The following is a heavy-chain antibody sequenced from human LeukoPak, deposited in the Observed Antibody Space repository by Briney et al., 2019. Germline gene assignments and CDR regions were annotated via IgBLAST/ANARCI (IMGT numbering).Heavy chain of an antibody. CDR1: GGSISSSSYY. D-gene: IGHD5-18*01. Sequence: SETLSLTCTVSGGSISSSSYYWGWIRQPPGKGLEWIGSIYYSGSTYYNPSLKSRVTISVDTSKNQFSLKLSSVTAADTAAYYCAREKRAYSYGFRRGFDDYYYMDVWGKGTTVTVSS. CDR3: AREKRAYSYGFRRGFDDYYYMDV. V-gene: IGHV4-39*07. J-gene: IGHJ6*03. CDR2: IYYSGST.